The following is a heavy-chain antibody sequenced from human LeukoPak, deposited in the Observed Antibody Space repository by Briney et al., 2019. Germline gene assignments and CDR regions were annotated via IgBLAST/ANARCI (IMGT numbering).Heavy chain of an antibody. CDR2: ISGYNGNT. V-gene: IGHV1-18*01. Sequence: ASVNVSCKASGYTFTSHGISWVRQAPGQGLEWMGWISGYNGNTNYAQKLQGRVTVTTDTSTSTAYMELRSLRSDDTAVYYCARDGSVAGDYYSGMDVWGQGTTVTVSS. J-gene: IGHJ6*02. D-gene: IGHD6-19*01. CDR3: ARDGSVAGDYYSGMDV. CDR1: GYTFTSHG.